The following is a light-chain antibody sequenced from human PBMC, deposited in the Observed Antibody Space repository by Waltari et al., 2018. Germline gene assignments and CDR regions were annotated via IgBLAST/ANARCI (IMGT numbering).Light chain of an antibody. J-gene: IGLJ2*01. V-gene: IGLV3-25*03. Sequence: SYDLTLPPSVSVSPGQKARFTCSGNALPKLYSSWYQQKPGQAPLLLIYKDTQRASGIPERFSGSTSGTTVTLTISGVQAEDAADYYCQSADTDFANHVLFGGGTQLTVL. CDR2: KDT. CDR3: QSADTDFANHVL. CDR1: ALPKLY.